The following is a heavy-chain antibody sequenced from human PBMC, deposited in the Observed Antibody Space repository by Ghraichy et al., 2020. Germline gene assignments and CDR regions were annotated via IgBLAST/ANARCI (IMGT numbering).Heavy chain of an antibody. CDR3: ARGRAVVVIRYRWFDP. CDR1: GGSFSGYY. D-gene: IGHD3-22*01. Sequence: SETLSLTCAVYGGSFSGYYWSWIRQPPGKGLEWIGEINHSGNTNYNPSLKSRVTISVDTSKNQFSLKLSSVTAADTAVYYCARGRAVVVIRYRWFDPWGQGTLVTVSS. V-gene: IGHV4-34*01. J-gene: IGHJ5*02. CDR2: INHSGNT.